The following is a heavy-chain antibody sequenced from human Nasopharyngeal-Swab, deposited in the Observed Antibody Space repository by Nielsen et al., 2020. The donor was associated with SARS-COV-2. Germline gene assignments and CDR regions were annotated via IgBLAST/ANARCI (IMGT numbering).Heavy chain of an antibody. D-gene: IGHD3-22*01. CDR1: QFNLTKYN. J-gene: IGHJ6*02. Sequence: GESLKISCAASQFNLTKYNMHWVRQAPGKGLEWVSYITSSSPTIYYADSVKGRFAISRDNAENALYLQMNSLRDEDTAVYYCTRDGLNGYYDSGGYPLRDGMDVWGQGTTVTVSS. V-gene: IGHV3-48*02. CDR3: TRDGLNGYYDSGGYPLRDGMDV. CDR2: ITSSSPTI.